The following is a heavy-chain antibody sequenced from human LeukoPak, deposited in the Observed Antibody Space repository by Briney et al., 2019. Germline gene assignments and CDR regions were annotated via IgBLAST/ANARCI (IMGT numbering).Heavy chain of an antibody. CDR1: GFTFSSYS. J-gene: IGHJ4*02. CDR2: ISSSSSYI. Sequence: GGSLRLSCAASGFTFSSYSMNWVRQAPGKGLEWVSSISSSSSYIYYADSVKGRFTISRDNAKNSLYLQMNSLRAEDTAVYYCARSDSVVAPNFDYWGQGTLVTVSS. D-gene: IGHD2-15*01. V-gene: IGHV3-21*01. CDR3: ARSDSVVAPNFDY.